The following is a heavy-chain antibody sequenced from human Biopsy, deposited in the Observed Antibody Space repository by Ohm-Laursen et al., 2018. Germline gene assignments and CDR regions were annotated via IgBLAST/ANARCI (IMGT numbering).Heavy chain of an antibody. Sequence: ASVKVSCKASGYTFTGYYMHWVRQAPGQGLEWMGWINPNSGVTNYAQRFQGKVTMTRDTSISTAYMELSRLRSDDTAVYYCARDPRYGYGSYFDYWGQGTLVAVSS. J-gene: IGHJ4*02. CDR1: GYTFTGYY. V-gene: IGHV1-2*02. CDR3: ARDPRYGYGSYFDY. D-gene: IGHD3-10*01. CDR2: INPNSGVT.